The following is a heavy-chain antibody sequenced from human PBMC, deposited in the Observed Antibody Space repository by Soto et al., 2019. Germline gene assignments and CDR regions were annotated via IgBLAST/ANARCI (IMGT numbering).Heavy chain of an antibody. J-gene: IGHJ6*02. D-gene: IGHD2-8*02. CDR3: AATGGHYFGLDV. Sequence: ASVKVSCKSSGNAFTYYGINWVRQTPGQGLEWLGWISGYNANTRDAQKFQDRVTMTADTSTTTAYLEVRSLTSDGSGTYFCAATGGHYFGLDVWGQGTTVTVSS. CDR2: ISGYNANT. CDR1: GNAFTYYG. V-gene: IGHV1-18*01.